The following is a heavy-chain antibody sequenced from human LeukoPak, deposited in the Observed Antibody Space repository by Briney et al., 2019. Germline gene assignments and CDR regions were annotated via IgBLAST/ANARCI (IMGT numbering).Heavy chain of an antibody. D-gene: IGHD1-26*01. CDR1: GFTFSSYA. CDR3: AKDGDRGAKTYYFDY. V-gene: IGHV3-23*01. J-gene: IGHJ4*02. CDR2: IIGSGRDT. Sequence: GGSLRLSCAASGFTFSSYAMNWVRQAPGKRLEWVSSIIGSGRDTYYADSVKGRITISRDNSKNTLYLQMNSLRAEDTAVYYCAKDGDRGAKTYYFDYWGQGTLVTVSS.